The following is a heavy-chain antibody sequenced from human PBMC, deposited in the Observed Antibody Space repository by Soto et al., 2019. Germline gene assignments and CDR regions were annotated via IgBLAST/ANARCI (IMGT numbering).Heavy chain of an antibody. CDR3: ARQPGLAVAAH. V-gene: IGHV4-39*01. J-gene: IGHJ4*02. D-gene: IGHD6-19*01. CDR2: IYYSGST. Sequence: QLQLQESGPGLVKPSETLSLTCTVSGGSISSSSYYWGWIRQPPGKGLEWIGSIYYSGSTYYNPPLTSLATISVDTSKNQLSLQLSSVTAADTAVYYWARQPGLAVAAHWGQGSLVTVSS. CDR1: GGSISSSSYY.